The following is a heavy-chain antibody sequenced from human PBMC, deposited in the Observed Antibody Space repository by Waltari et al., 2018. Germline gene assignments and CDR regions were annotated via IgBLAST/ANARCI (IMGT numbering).Heavy chain of an antibody. J-gene: IGHJ6*02. CDR1: GFTVNNNY. V-gene: IGHV3-53*01. CDR2: IYSGGTT. CDR3: ATDPGLRNGMDG. D-gene: IGHD4-17*01. Sequence: EVQLVESGGGLIQPGGSLRLSCAASGFTVNNNYMNWVRQAPWKGLEWVSVIYSGGTTYYTDSVKGRFTISRDNSKNTVYLQMNNLRAEDTAVYYCATDPGLRNGMDGWGQGTTVTVSS.